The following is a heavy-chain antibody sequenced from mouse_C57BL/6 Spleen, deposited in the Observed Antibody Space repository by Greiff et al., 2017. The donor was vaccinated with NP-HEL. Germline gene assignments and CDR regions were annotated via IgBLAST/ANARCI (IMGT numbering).Heavy chain of an antibody. J-gene: IGHJ4*01. CDR3: TGIRLGYAMDY. CDR2: IDPETGGT. D-gene: IGHD2-12*01. Sequence: QVQLQQSGAELVRPGASVTLSCKASGYTFTDYEMHWVKQTPVHGLEWIGAIDPETGGTAYNQKFKGKAILTADKSSSTAYMELRSLTSEDSAVYYCTGIRLGYAMDYWGQGTSVTVSS. CDR1: GYTFTDYE. V-gene: IGHV1-15*01.